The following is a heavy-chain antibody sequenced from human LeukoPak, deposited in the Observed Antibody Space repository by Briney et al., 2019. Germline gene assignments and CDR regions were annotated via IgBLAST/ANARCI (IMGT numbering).Heavy chain of an antibody. D-gene: IGHD5-18*01. CDR2: IRSKANSYAT. CDR1: GFTFSGSA. J-gene: IGHJ3*02. Sequence: PGGSLRLSCAASGFTFSGSALHWVRQASGKGLEWVGRIRSKANSYATAYAASVKGRFTISRDDSKNTAYLQMNSLKTEDTAVYYCTRLVDTAIGYQAAFDIWGQGTMVTVSS. CDR3: TRLVDTAIGYQAAFDI. V-gene: IGHV3-73*01.